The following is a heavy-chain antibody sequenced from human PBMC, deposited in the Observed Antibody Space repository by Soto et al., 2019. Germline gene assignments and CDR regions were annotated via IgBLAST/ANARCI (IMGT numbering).Heavy chain of an antibody. CDR3: AGIAVAGTMGHT. J-gene: IGHJ5*02. D-gene: IGHD6-19*01. V-gene: IGHV4-34*01. Sequence: PSETLSLTCAVYGGSFSGYYWSWIRQPPGKGLEWIGEINHSGSTNYNPSLKSRVTISVDTSKNQFSLKLSSVTAADTAVYYCAGIAVAGTMGHTWGQGTLVTVSS. CDR2: INHSGST. CDR1: GGSFSGYY.